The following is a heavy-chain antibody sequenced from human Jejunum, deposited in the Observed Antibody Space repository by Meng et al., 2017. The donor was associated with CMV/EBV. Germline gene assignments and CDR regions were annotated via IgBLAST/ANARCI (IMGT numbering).Heavy chain of an antibody. D-gene: IGHD3-10*01. Sequence: SITGSTYYWGWIRQSPGKGLEWIGNIYYSGDISYNPSLKSRVTISVDLSKNQISLKLRSVTAADTAVYYCARDRDTVMVQGFLDPWGQGTLVTVSS. CDR2: IYYSGDI. J-gene: IGHJ5*02. CDR1: SITGSTYY. CDR3: ARDRDTVMVQGFLDP. V-gene: IGHV4-39*07.